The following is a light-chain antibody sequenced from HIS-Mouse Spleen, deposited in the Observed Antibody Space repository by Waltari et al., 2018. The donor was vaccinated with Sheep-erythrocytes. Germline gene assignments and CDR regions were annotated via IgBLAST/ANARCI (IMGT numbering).Light chain of an antibody. CDR1: TIDVGGNNY. V-gene: IGLV2-11*01. Sequence: SALTQPPSVPGSPGQSVTISCTGTTIDVGGNNYVSCYQQHPGKAPKLMIYDVSKRPSGVPDLFSGSKSGNTASLTISGLQAEDEADYYCCSYAGSYNHVFATGTKVTVL. CDR2: DVS. J-gene: IGLJ1*01. CDR3: CSYAGSYNHV.